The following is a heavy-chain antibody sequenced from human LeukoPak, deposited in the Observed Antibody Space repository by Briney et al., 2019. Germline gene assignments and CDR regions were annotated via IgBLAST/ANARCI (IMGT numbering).Heavy chain of an antibody. CDR1: GFTFSSYA. CDR2: ISYDGSNK. D-gene: IGHD4-17*01. V-gene: IGHV3-30*04. CDR3: ARDYGDDDAFDI. J-gene: IGHJ3*02. Sequence: GGSLRLSCAASGFTFSSYAMHWVRQAPGKGLEWVAVISYDGSNKYYADSVKGRFTISRDNSKNTLYLQMNSLRAEDTAVYYCARDYGDDDAFDIWGQGTMVTVSS.